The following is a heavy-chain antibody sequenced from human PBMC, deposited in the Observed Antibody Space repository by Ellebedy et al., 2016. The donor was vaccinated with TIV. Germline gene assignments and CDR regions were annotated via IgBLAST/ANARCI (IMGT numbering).Heavy chain of an antibody. Sequence: AASVKVSCKASGYIFTSNAMHWVRQAPGQRLEWMGWINTVNGNTKYSQKLQGRVTLTRDTSASTAYMELSSLRSEDTAVYFCARLVTTGTLELDYWGQGTLDTVSS. V-gene: IGHV1-3*04. CDR3: ARLVTTGTLELDY. D-gene: IGHD6-13*01. J-gene: IGHJ4*02. CDR2: INTVNGNT. CDR1: GYIFTSNA.